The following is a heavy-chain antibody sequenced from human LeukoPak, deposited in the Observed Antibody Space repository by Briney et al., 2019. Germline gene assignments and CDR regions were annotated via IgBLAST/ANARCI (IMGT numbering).Heavy chain of an antibody. J-gene: IGHJ4*02. V-gene: IGHV3-30*02. CDR3: TRDANWALDY. Sequence: GGSLRLSCAASGFTLSTYGMHWVRQAPGKGLEWLAFIQSDERNKNYADSVKGRFTISRDISKNTLYLQMNSLASEDTAMYYCTRDANWALDYWGQGTPVSVSS. CDR1: GFTLSTYG. CDR2: IQSDERNK. D-gene: IGHD7-27*01.